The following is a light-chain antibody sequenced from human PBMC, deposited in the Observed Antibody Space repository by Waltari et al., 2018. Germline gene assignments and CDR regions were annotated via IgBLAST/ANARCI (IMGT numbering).Light chain of an antibody. CDR2: KTN. V-gene: IGLV1-47*01. CDR3: AAWDDSLSGPV. J-gene: IGLJ3*02. CDR1: SSNIGSNF. Sequence: SVLTQPPSVSGTPGQRVTISCSGSSSNIGSNFVSWYQQLPGTAPKLLIYKTNQQPSGVPDRFSGAKSGTSGSLAISGLRSEDDADYYCAAWDDSLSGPVFGGGTKLTVL.